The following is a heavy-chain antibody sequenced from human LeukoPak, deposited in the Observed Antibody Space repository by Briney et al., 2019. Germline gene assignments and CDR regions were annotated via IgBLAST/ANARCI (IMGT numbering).Heavy chain of an antibody. CDR3: AARNKNYFDY. Sequence: NPSETLSLTCAVYGGSFSGYYWGWIRQPPGKGLEWIGEINHSGSTNYNPSLKSRVTISVDTSKNQFSLKLSSVTAADTAVYYCAARNKNYFDYWGQGTLVTVSS. CDR2: INHSGST. J-gene: IGHJ4*02. D-gene: IGHD1/OR15-1a*01. V-gene: IGHV4-34*01. CDR1: GGSFSGYY.